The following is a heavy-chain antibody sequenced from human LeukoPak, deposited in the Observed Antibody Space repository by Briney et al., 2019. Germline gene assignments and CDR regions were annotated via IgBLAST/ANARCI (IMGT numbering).Heavy chain of an antibody. V-gene: IGHV1-2*02. D-gene: IGHD4-17*01. CDR1: GYTFSDYY. J-gene: IGHJ4*02. Sequence: ASVKVSCKASGYTFSDYYVHWVRQAPGQGLEWMGWINPKNGVTNYGQKFQGRVSMIRDTSISTAYMDLSSLRSDDTAVYYCAREIHKPDNGEYHGNFDFWGQGTLVTVSS. CDR2: INPKNGVT. CDR3: AREIHKPDNGEYHGNFDF.